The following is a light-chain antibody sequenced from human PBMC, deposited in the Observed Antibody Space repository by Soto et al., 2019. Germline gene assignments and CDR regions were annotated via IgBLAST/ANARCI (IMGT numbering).Light chain of an antibody. CDR3: SSYTSSSIDYV. CDR2: EVS. Sequence: QSALTKPASVSGSPGQSITISCTGTSSDVGGYNYVSWYQQHPGKAPKLMIYEVSNRPSGVSNRFSGSKSGNTASLTISGLQAEDAADYYCSSYTSSSIDYVFGSGTKVTVL. J-gene: IGLJ1*01. V-gene: IGLV2-14*01. CDR1: SSDVGGYNY.